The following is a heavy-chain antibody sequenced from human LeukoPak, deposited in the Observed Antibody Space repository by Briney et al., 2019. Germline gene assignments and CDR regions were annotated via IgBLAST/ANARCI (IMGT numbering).Heavy chain of an antibody. CDR2: ISYDGSNK. D-gene: IGHD1-20*01. Sequence: GGSLRLSCAASGFSFSSYGMHWVRQAPGKGLEWVAVISYDGSNKYYADSVKGRFTISRDNSKNTLYLQMNSLRAEDTAVYYCAKDPSYNWNYLTYWGQGTLVTVSS. CDR3: AKDPSYNWNYLTY. V-gene: IGHV3-30*18. J-gene: IGHJ4*02. CDR1: GFSFSSYG.